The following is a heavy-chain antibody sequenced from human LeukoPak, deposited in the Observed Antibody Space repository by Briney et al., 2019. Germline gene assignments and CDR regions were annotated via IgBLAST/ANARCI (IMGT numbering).Heavy chain of an antibody. D-gene: IGHD6-6*01. CDR3: ARLDSLSSRWFDP. J-gene: IGHJ5*02. V-gene: IGHV5-51*01. Sequence: GESLKISCKGSGYSFTTNWIGWVRQMPGKGLEWMGIIYPSDSDTRFSPSFQGQVTISADKSINTAYLQWSSLKASDTAMYYCARLDSLSSRWFDPCGQGTLVTVSS. CDR1: GYSFTTNW. CDR2: IYPSDSDT.